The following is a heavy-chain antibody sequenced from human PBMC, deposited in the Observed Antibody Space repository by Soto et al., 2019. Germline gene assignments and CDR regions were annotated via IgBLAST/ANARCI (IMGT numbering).Heavy chain of an antibody. CDR3: ARSGSGWQGWFDP. D-gene: IGHD6-19*01. Sequence: QVQLVQSGAEVKKPGASVKVSCKASGYTFTSYDINWVRQATGQGLEWMGWMNPNSGNTGYAQKFQGRVTMTRNTSRSTAYMELGSLGSEDTAVDYCARSGSGWQGWFDPWGQGTLVTVSS. V-gene: IGHV1-8*01. CDR2: MNPNSGNT. J-gene: IGHJ5*02. CDR1: GYTFTSYD.